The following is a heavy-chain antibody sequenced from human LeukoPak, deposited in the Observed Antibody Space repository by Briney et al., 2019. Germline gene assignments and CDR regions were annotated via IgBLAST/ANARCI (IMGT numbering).Heavy chain of an antibody. CDR2: INPNSGGT. Sequence: ASVKVSCKASGYTFTGYYMHWVRQAPGQGLEWMGRINPNSGGTNYAQKFQGRVTRTRDTSISTAYMELSRLSSDDTAVYYCAWHYDSSGYYYDNWFDPWGQGTLVTVSS. J-gene: IGHJ5*02. D-gene: IGHD3-22*01. CDR3: AWHYDSSGYYYDNWFDP. CDR1: GYTFTGYY. V-gene: IGHV1-2*06.